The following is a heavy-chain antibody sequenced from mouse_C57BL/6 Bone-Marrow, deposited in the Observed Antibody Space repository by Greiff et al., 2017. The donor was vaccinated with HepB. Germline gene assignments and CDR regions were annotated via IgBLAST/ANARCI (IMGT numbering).Heavy chain of an antibody. CDR3: AREELGRNY. J-gene: IGHJ2*01. D-gene: IGHD4-1*01. CDR2: IYPRSGNT. V-gene: IGHV1-81*01. Sequence: VQVVESGAELARPGASVKLSCKASGYTFTSYGISWVKQRTGQGLEWIGEIYPRSGNTYYNEKFKGKATLTADKSSSTAYMELRSLTSEDSAVYFCAREELGRNYWGQGTTLTVSS. CDR1: GYTFTSYG.